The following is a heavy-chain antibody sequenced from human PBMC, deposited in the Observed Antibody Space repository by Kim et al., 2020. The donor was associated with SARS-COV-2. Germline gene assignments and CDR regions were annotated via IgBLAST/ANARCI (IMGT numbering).Heavy chain of an antibody. CDR3: ARDGDSSRYYDSSDGY. CDR1: GYTFTGYY. D-gene: IGHD3-22*01. CDR2: INPNSGGT. V-gene: IGHV1-2*02. J-gene: IGHJ4*02. Sequence: ASVKVSCKASGYTFTGYYMHWVRQAPGQGLEWMGWINPNSGGTNYAQKFQGRVTMTRDTSISTAYMELSRLRSDDTAVYYCARDGDSSRYYDSSDGYWGQGTLVTVSS.